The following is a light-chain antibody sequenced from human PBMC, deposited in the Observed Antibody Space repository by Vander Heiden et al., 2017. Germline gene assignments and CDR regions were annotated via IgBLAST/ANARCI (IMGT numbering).Light chain of an antibody. CDR1: LSLFPSASAKPS. CDR3: MQSLHLPT. J-gene: IGKJ1*01. Sequence: ALTQTPLSLSFTPGQPASISCKSCLSLFPSASAKPSLFWYLQKPGQPPQPLIYEVSKRFSGVPERFSGSGAGTDFTLKISRVEAEDVGLYYCMQSLHLPTFGQGTKVEI. CDR2: EVS. V-gene: IGKV2D-29*01.